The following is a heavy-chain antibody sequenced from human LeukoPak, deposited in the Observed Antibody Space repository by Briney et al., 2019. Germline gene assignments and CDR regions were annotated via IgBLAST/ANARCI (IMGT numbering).Heavy chain of an antibody. J-gene: IGHJ4*02. D-gene: IGHD3-22*01. Sequence: PGGSLRLSCAASGFTFSSYAMHWVRQAPGKGLECVAAISYDGSNKYYADSVKGRFTISRDISKNTRYLQMNSLRAEDTAVYYCARDRLNYDSSGYYFYYFDYWGQGTLVTVSS. CDR2: ISYDGSNK. V-gene: IGHV3-30-3*01. CDR1: GFTFSSYA. CDR3: ARDRLNYDSSGYYFYYFDY.